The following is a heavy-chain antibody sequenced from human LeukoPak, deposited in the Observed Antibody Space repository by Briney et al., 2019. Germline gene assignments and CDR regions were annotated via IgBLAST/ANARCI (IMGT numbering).Heavy chain of an antibody. CDR3: ARDQRTMIVVNWFDP. V-gene: IGHV3-30*04. J-gene: IGHJ5*02. CDR1: GFTFSTYP. Sequence: GNSLRLSCAASGFTFSTYPMHWVRQAPGKGLEWVAVVADDGKDKHYVESVKGRFTISRDNAKNSLYLQMNSLRAEDTAVYYCARDQRTMIVVNWFDPWGQGTLVTVSS. CDR2: VADDGKDK. D-gene: IGHD3-22*01.